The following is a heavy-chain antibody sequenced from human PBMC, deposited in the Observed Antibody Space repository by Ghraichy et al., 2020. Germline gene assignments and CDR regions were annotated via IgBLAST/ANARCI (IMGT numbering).Heavy chain of an antibody. D-gene: IGHD3-22*01. CDR3: AKGDHDYDSSGYYSYYYYGMDV. J-gene: IGHJ6*02. Sequence: LSLTCAASGFTFSSYGMHWVRQAPGKGLEWVAVISYDGSNKYYADSVKGRFTISRDNSKNTLYLQMNSLRAEDTAVYYCAKGDHDYDSSGYYSYYYYGMDVWGQGTTVTVSS. CDR2: ISYDGSNK. V-gene: IGHV3-30*18. CDR1: GFTFSSYG.